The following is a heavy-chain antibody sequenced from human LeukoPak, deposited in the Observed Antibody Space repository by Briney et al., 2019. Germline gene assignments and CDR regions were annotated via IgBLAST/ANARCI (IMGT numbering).Heavy chain of an antibody. CDR1: GGSVSSGSYY. D-gene: IGHD5-24*01. J-gene: IGHJ4*02. Sequence: PSETLSLTCTVSGGSVSSGSYYWSWIRQPPGKGLEWIGYIYYSGSTNYNPSLKSRVTISLDTSKNQFSLKLSSVTAADTAVYYCARGINEMSTIMHYWGQGTLVTVSS. CDR3: ARGINEMSTIMHY. V-gene: IGHV4-61*01. CDR2: IYYSGST.